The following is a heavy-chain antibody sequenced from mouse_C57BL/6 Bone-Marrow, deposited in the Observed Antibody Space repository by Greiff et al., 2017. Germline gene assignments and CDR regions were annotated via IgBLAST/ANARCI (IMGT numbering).Heavy chain of an antibody. CDR1: GYTFTSYG. CDR2: IYPRSGNT. Sequence: QVQLKESGAELARPGASVKLSCKASGYTFTSYGISWVKQRTGQGLEWIGEIYPRSGNTYSNEKFKGKATLTADKASSTVYLELRSLTSEDSAVYFCARSSIVTTWWGQGTTLTVSS. D-gene: IGHD2-5*01. V-gene: IGHV1-81*01. J-gene: IGHJ2*01. CDR3: ARSSIVTTW.